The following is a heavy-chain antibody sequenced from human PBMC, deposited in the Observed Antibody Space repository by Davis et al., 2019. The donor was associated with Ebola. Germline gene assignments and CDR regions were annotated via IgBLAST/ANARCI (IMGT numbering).Heavy chain of an antibody. CDR2: IYSGGST. CDR1: GFTVSSNY. Sequence: WGSLRLSCAASGFTVSSNYMSWVRQAPGRGLEWASVIYSGGSTYYADSVKGRFTISRDNSKNTLYLQMNSLRAEDTAVYYCARGPVVYSDYWGQGTLVTVSS. D-gene: IGHD2-8*02. V-gene: IGHV3-66*01. CDR3: ARGPVVYSDY. J-gene: IGHJ4*02.